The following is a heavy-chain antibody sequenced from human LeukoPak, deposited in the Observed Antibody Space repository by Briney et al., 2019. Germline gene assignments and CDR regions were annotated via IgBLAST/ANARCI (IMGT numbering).Heavy chain of an antibody. V-gene: IGHV3-30*02. Sequence: PGGSLRLSCAASGFSFSSYSIHWVRQAPGKGLQWVAFIPYDGKDKYYSDSVKGRITISRDNSKSTLYVQMDSLRTEDTAVYYCAKARGSGFQRGDAFDMWGQGTRVTVSS. J-gene: IGHJ3*02. CDR2: IPYDGKDK. CDR3: AKARGSGFQRGDAFDM. D-gene: IGHD6-19*01. CDR1: GFSFSSYS.